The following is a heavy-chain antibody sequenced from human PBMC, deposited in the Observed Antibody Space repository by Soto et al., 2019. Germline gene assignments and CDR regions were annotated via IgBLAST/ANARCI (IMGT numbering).Heavy chain of an antibody. J-gene: IGHJ5*02. CDR3: ARDYSSSFIP. CDR1: GFSFSSYS. D-gene: IGHD6-13*01. CDR2: ISSSSSTI. V-gene: IGHV3-48*01. Sequence: GGSLRLSCAASGFSFSSYSMNWVRQAPGKGLEWVSYISSSSSTIYYADSVKGRFTISRDNAKISLYLQMNSLRAEDTAVYYCARDYSSSFIPWGQGTLVTVSS.